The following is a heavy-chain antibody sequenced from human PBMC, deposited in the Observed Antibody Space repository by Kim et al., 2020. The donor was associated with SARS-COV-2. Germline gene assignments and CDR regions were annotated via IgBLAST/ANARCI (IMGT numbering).Heavy chain of an antibody. D-gene: IGHD3-16*01. V-gene: IGHV3-23*01. J-gene: IGHJ5*02. CDR1: GFTFSSYG. Sequence: GGSLRLSCAASGFTFSSYGMNWVRQAPGKGLEWVSLISSGGDTTYYADSVKGRFTVSRDNSRNMLFLQMNSLRAADTATYYCAKDYALDPCGQGTLVTVS. CDR3: AKDYALDP. CDR2: ISSGGDTT.